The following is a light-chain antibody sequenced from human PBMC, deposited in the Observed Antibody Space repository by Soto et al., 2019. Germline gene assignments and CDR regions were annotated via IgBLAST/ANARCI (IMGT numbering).Light chain of an antibody. V-gene: IGKV3-15*01. CDR2: GAF. CDR3: HQYNDWPQYT. J-gene: IGKJ2*01. CDR1: QSVNSN. Sequence: EKVMTQSPATLYVSPGERATLSCRASQSVNSNVAWYQLKPGQAPRLLIHGAFTRATGIPARFSGSGFGTEFTLTISGLQSEDVGVYYCHQYNDWPQYTFGQGTEAQMK.